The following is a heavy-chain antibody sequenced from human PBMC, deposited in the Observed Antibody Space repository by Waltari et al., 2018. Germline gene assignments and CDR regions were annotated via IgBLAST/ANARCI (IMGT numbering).Heavy chain of an antibody. J-gene: IGHJ6*03. Sequence: QVQLQESGPGLVKPSETLSLTCTVSGGSISSYYWSWIRQPPGKGLEWIGYIYYSGSTNYNPCLKSRVTISVDTSKNQFSLKLSSVTAADTAVYYCARGSEYYYYYMDVWGKGTTVTISS. CDR2: IYYSGST. CDR1: GGSISSYY. V-gene: IGHV4-59*01. CDR3: ARGSEYYYYYMDV.